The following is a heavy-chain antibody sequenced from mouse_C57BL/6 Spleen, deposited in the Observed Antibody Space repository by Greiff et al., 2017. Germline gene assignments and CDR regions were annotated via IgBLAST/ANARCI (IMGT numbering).Heavy chain of an antibody. CDR1: GFNIKDYY. CDR3: AMGYDWFAY. Sequence: VQLQQSGAELVKPGASVKLSCTASGFNIKDYYMHWVKQRTEQGLEWIGRIDPEDGETKYAPKFQGKATIPADTSSNTAYLELSSLTYEDTAVYYCAMGYDWFAYWGQGTLVTVSA. J-gene: IGHJ3*01. D-gene: IGHD2-2*01. CDR2: IDPEDGET. V-gene: IGHV14-2*01.